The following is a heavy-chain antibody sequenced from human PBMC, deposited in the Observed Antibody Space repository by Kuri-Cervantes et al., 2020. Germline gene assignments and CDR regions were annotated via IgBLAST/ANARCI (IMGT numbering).Heavy chain of an antibody. Sequence: ASVKVSCKASGYTFTSYGISCVRQAPGQGLEWMGWISAYNGNTNYAQKLQGRVTMTTDTSTSTAYMELRSLRSGDTAVYYCATVQSIAAVSGWFDPWGQGTLVTVSS. J-gene: IGHJ5*02. CDR2: ISAYNGNT. D-gene: IGHD6-13*01. CDR3: ATVQSIAAVSGWFDP. CDR1: GYTFTSYG. V-gene: IGHV1-18*01.